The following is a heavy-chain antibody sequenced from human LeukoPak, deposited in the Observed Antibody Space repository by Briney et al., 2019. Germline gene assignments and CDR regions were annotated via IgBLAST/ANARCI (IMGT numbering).Heavy chain of an antibody. CDR3: ARDRLEGFDY. Sequence: GGSLRLSCAASGFTFSSYAMHWVRQAPGKGLEWVAVISYDGSNKYYADSVKGRFTISRDNAKNSLYLQMNSLRAEDTAVYYCARDRLEGFDYWGQGTLVTVSS. CDR1: GFTFSSYA. V-gene: IGHV3-30-3*01. J-gene: IGHJ4*02. CDR2: ISYDGSNK. D-gene: IGHD1-1*01.